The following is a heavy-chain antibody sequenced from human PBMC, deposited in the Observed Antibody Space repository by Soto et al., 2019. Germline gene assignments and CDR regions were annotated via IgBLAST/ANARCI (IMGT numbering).Heavy chain of an antibody. V-gene: IGHV5-10-1*04. CDR2: IDPSDSYT. CDR1: GYSFTSYW. D-gene: IGHD3-10*01. J-gene: IGHJ6*02. Sequence: PGESLQISCKGSGYSFTSYWISWVRQMPGKGLEWMGRIDPSDSYTNYSPSFQGQVTISADKSISTAYLQWSSLKASDTAMYYCAGGGVRGVITRTRDYYGMDVWGQGTTVTVSS. CDR3: AGGGVRGVITRTRDYYGMDV.